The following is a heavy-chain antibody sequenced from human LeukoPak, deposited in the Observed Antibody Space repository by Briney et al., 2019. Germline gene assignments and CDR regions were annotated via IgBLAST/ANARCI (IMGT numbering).Heavy chain of an antibody. CDR2: IYNSGST. CDR1: GGSISSYY. CDR3: ARDKGPYWYFDL. Sequence: PSETLSLTCTVSGGSISSYYWNWIRQPPGKGLEWIGNIYNSGSTDYNPSLRSQVTMSVDTSKNQISLKLSSVTAAGTAVYYCARDKGPYWYFDLWGRGTLVTVSS. J-gene: IGHJ2*01. V-gene: IGHV4-59*01.